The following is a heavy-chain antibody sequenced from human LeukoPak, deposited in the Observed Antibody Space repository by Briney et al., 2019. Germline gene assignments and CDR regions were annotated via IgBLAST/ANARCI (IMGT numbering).Heavy chain of an antibody. CDR2: INPNSGGT. CDR1: GYTFTGYY. V-gene: IGHV1-2*06. CDR3: ARELKAPPGAFDI. J-gene: IGHJ3*02. Sequence: GASVTVSCTASGYTFTGYYMHWVRQAPGQGLEWMGRINPNSGGTNYAQKFQGRVTMTRDTSISTAYMELSRLRSDDTAVYYCARELKAPPGAFDIWGQGTMVTVSS.